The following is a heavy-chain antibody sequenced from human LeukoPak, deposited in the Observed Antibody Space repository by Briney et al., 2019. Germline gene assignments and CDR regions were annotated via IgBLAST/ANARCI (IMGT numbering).Heavy chain of an antibody. CDR3: AREVEYSSPTVYYGMDV. J-gene: IGHJ6*02. CDR1: GFTFSSYS. D-gene: IGHD6-6*01. V-gene: IGHV3-21*01. Sequence: PGGSLRLSCAASGFTFSSYSMNWVRQAPGKGLEWVSSISSSSSYIYYADSVKGRFTISRDNAKNSLYLQMSSLRAEDTAVYYCAREVEYSSPTVYYGMDVWGQGTTVTVSS. CDR2: ISSSSSYI.